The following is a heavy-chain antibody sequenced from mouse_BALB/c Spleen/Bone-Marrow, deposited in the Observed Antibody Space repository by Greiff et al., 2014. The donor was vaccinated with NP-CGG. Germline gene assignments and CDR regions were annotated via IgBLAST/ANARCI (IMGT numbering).Heavy chain of an antibody. CDR1: GYTFTNYW. V-gene: IGHV1-63*02. CDR3: AREVRRYFDV. D-gene: IGHD2-14*01. CDR2: IYPGGGYT. J-gene: IGHJ1*01. Sequence: VMLVESGAELVRPGTSVKISCKASGYTFTNYWLGWVKQRPGHGLEWIGDIYPGGGYTNYNEKFKGKATLTADTSSSTAYVQLSSLTSEDPAVYFCAREVRRYFDVWGAGTTVTVSS.